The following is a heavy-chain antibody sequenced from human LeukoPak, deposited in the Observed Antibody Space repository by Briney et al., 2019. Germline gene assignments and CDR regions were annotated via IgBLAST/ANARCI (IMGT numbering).Heavy chain of an antibody. CDR2: IYKSAIT. Sequence: GGSLRLSCAASGFTVSSNYMTWVRQAPGKGLEWVSVIYKSAITYYADTVKGRFTISRDNSKNTLYLQMNSLRAEDTAVYYCARDQWLQSDYYMDVWGKGTTVTVSS. D-gene: IGHD5-18*01. CDR3: ARDQWLQSDYYMDV. J-gene: IGHJ6*03. V-gene: IGHV3-53*01. CDR1: GFTVSSNY.